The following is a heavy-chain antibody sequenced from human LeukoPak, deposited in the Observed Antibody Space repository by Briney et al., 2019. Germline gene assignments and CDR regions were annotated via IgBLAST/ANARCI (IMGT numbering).Heavy chain of an antibody. Sequence: GASVKVSCKASGYTFTSYAMHWVRQAPGQRLEWMGWINAGNGNTKYSQKFQGRVTITRDTSASTAYMELSSLRSEDTAVYYCARDSSGYYDAFDIWGQGTMVTVSS. CDR1: GYTFTSYA. D-gene: IGHD3-22*01. CDR2: INAGNGNT. V-gene: IGHV1-3*01. CDR3: ARDSSGYYDAFDI. J-gene: IGHJ3*02.